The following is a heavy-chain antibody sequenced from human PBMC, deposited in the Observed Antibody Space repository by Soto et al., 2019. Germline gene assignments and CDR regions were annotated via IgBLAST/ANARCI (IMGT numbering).Heavy chain of an antibody. D-gene: IGHD6-19*01. J-gene: IGHJ4*02. Sequence: SETLSLTCTVSGGSISSYYWSWIRQPPGKGLEWIGYIYYSGSTNYNPSLKSRVTISVDTSKNQFSLKLSSVTAADTAVYYCARDRSYSSGWYYFDYWGQGTRVTTSS. CDR3: ARDRSYSSGWYYFDY. V-gene: IGHV4-59*01. CDR2: IYYSGST. CDR1: GGSISSYY.